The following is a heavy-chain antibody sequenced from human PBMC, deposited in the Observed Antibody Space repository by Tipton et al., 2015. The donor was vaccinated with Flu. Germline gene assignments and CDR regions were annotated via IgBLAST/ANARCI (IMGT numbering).Heavy chain of an antibody. CDR2: IYYSGST. D-gene: IGHD2-21*01. CDR3: ARDLIEVVNLFDY. CDR1: GGSLSSSSYY. Sequence: TLSLTCTVSGGSLSSSSYYWGWIRQPPGKGLEWIGSIYYSGSTYYNPSLKSRVTISVDTSKNQFSLKLSSVTAADTAVYYCARDLIEVVNLFDYWGQGTLVTVSS. J-gene: IGHJ4*02. V-gene: IGHV4-39*07.